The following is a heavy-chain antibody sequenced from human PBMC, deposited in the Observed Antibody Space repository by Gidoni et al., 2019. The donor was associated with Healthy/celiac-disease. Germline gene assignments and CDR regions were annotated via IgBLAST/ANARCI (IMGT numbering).Heavy chain of an antibody. V-gene: IGHV3-23*04. D-gene: IGHD6-13*01. Sequence: EVPLVECGGGLVQPGGSLTLSWAASGCPFSSSAMSWVRQAPGKGLEWVSAISGSGGSTYYADSVKGRFTISRDNSKNTLYLQMNSLRAEDTAVYYCAKSQGIAAAGTSVYFDYWGQGALVTVSS. CDR2: ISGSGGST. J-gene: IGHJ4*02. CDR1: GCPFSSSA. CDR3: AKSQGIAAAGTSVYFDY.